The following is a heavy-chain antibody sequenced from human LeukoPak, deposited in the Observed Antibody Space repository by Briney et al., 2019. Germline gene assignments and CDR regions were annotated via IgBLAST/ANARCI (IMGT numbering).Heavy chain of an antibody. V-gene: IGHV3-21*01. CDR1: GFIFSDYT. D-gene: IGHD3/OR15-3a*01. CDR3: ARVSRAAKDWSPPGY. Sequence: GGSLRLSCAPSGFIFSDYTMNWVRQAPGKGLEWVSSISSSGSFIYYADSVKGRFTISRDNAKNSLYLQMNSLRAEDTAVYYCARVSRAAKDWSPPGYWGQGTLVTVSS. CDR2: ISSSGSFI. J-gene: IGHJ4*02.